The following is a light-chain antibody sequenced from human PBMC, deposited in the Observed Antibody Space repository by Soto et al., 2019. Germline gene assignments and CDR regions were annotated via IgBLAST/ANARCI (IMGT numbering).Light chain of an antibody. CDR3: QQYNSLPPT. Sequence: DIQMTQSPSTLSASVGDRVTITCRASQIINSWLAWYQQKPGKAPKLLIYKASSLESGVPSRFSGSGSGTEFTLTISGLQPDDFAAYYCQQYNSLPPTCGGGTKVEI. CDR1: QIINSW. CDR2: KAS. J-gene: IGKJ4*01. V-gene: IGKV1-5*03.